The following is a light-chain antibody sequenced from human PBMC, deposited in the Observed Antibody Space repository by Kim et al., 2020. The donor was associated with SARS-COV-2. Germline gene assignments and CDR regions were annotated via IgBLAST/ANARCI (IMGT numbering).Light chain of an antibody. Sequence: EIVLTQSPATLSLSPGDRANLSCRTSQSISSYLAWYQQKASQAPRLLIYDASNRATGIPAMFSGSGSGTDFTLTISSLEPEDFAVYYYQQRNKWLTFGQGTKVDIK. CDR3: QQRNKWLT. CDR2: DAS. J-gene: IGKJ1*01. V-gene: IGKV3-11*01. CDR1: QSISSY.